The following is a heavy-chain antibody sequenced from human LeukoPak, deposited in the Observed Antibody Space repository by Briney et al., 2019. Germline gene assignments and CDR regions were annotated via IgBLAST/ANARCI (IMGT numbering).Heavy chain of an antibody. V-gene: IGHV3-7*01. CDR1: GFTISTYW. D-gene: IGHD2-2*01. CDR2: IKQDGSEK. CDR3: ARDCNTPNCYVGSLDH. Sequence: GGSLRLSCAASGFTISTYWMSWVRQAPGKGLEWVANIKQDGSEKCYADSLKGRFTISRDNAENSLYLQMNSLRAADTAVYYCARDCNTPNCYVGSLDHWGAGALVTVSS. J-gene: IGHJ4*02.